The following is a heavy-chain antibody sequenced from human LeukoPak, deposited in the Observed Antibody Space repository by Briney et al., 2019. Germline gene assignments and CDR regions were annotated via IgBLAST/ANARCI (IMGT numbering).Heavy chain of an antibody. Sequence: ASVKVSCKSSGYTFTSYGISWVRQAPGQGLEWMGWISAYNGNTNYAQKLQGRVTMTTDTSTSTVYMELRSLRSDDTAVYYCARDRYCSSTSSYMVPYYYYYYMDVWGKGTTVTVSS. J-gene: IGHJ6*03. D-gene: IGHD2-2*02. CDR1: GYTFTSYG. V-gene: IGHV1-18*01. CDR3: ARDRYCSSTSSYMVPYYYYYYMDV. CDR2: ISAYNGNT.